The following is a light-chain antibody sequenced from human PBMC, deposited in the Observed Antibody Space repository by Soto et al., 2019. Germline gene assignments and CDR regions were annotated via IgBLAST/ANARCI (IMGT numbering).Light chain of an antibody. CDR1: QSISRW. CDR3: QQYSSYWT. CDR2: DAT. V-gene: IGKV1-5*01. Sequence: RRTQSPSTISASVGARVTITCRASQSISRWLAWYQQKPGKAPKLLIHDATSLESGVPSRFSGSGSGTEFTLTISSLQPDDFATYYCQQYSSYWTFAQGTKVDIK. J-gene: IGKJ1*01.